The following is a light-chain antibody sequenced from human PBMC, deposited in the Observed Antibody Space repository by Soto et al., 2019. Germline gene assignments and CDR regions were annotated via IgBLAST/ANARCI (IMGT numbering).Light chain of an antibody. Sequence: EIVMTQSPATLSVSPGERATLSCRASQSVSSNLAWYQQKPGLPPRLLIYGASTRATGIPARFSGSGSGTEVTLTISSLQSEDFAVYYCQHYNNWPPWTFGEGTKVEIK. V-gene: IGKV3-15*01. CDR3: QHYNNWPPWT. CDR2: GAS. J-gene: IGKJ1*01. CDR1: QSVSSN.